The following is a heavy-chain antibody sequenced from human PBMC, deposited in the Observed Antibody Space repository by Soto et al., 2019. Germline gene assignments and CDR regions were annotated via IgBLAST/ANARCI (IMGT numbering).Heavy chain of an antibody. CDR2: MYYSGST. V-gene: IGHV4-39*01. CDR1: SGSISSSDFY. D-gene: IGHD6-25*01. CDR3: AVVDSTGNWFDP. J-gene: IGHJ5*02. Sequence: QLQLQESGPGLVKPSETLSLTCTVSSGSISSSDFYWGWLRQTPGKGLEFIGSMYYSGSTYYNPCLKSRLTISVDTSKNQFTLKLISVTAADTAVYYCAVVDSTGNWFDPWGEGALVTVSS.